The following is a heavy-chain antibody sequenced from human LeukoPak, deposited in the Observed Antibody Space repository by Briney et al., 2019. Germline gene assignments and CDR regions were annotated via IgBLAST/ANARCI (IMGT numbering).Heavy chain of an antibody. CDR1: GGSISSYY. Sequence: PSETLSLTCIVSGGSISSYYWSWLRQTPGKGLEWIGYIYYSGSTNYNPSLKSRVTISVHTSKNQFSLKLSSVTAADTAVYYCASQTIFGVVTHNWYFDLWGRGTLVTVSS. CDR3: ASQTIFGVVTHNWYFDL. J-gene: IGHJ2*01. CDR2: IYYSGST. V-gene: IGHV4-59*01. D-gene: IGHD3-3*01.